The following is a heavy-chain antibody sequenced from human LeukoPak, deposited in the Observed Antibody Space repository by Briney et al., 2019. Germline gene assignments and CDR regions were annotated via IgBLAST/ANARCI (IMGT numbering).Heavy chain of an antibody. V-gene: IGHV3-66*01. CDR3: ARDGDSRDYYYYGMDV. D-gene: IGHD3-22*01. Sequence: GGSLRLSCAASGFTVSSNYMSWVRQAPGKGLEWVSVIYSGGSTYYADSVKGRFTISRDNSKNTLYLQMNSLRAEDTAVYYCARDGDSRDYYYYGMDVWGQGTTVTVSS. CDR2: IYSGGST. J-gene: IGHJ6*02. CDR1: GFTVSSNY.